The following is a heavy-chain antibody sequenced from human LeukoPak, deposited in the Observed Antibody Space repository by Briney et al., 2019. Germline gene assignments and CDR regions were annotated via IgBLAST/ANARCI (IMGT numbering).Heavy chain of an antibody. CDR2: VYYSGNT. J-gene: IGHJ4*02. D-gene: IGHD3-10*01. CDR3: ARQQWFGVRERPFDY. Sequence: SETLSLTCTVSGGSISSSSYYWGWIRQPPGKGLEWIGSVYYSGNTYYNPSLKSRVTISVDTSKDQFSLKLTSVTAADTAVYYCARQQWFGVRERPFDYWGQGTLVTVSS. CDR1: GGSISSSSYY. V-gene: IGHV4-39*01.